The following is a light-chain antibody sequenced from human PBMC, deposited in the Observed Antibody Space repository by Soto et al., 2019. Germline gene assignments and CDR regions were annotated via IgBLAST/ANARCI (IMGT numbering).Light chain of an antibody. V-gene: IGKV1-39*01. CDR3: QQSYSDWT. CDR1: QNINTL. Sequence: DIQLTQSPSSLSASVGDRVTITCRAGQNINTLLNWYQQIPGKAPKLLIYSASSLQSGVPSRFSGSGSGTDFTLIISSLQPEDIATYYCQQSYSDWTFGQGTKVEIK. CDR2: SAS. J-gene: IGKJ1*01.